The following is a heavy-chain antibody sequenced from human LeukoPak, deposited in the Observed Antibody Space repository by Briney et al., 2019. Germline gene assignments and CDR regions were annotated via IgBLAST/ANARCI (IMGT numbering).Heavy chain of an antibody. J-gene: IGHJ6*02. D-gene: IGHD2-2*01. V-gene: IGHV3-30*18. CDR1: GFTFSSYG. Sequence: GRSLRLSCAASGFTFSSYGMHWVRQAPGKGVEWVAVISYDGSNKYYADSVKGRFTISRDNSKNTLYLQMNSLRAEDTAVYYCAKEYCSSTSCLSYYYYYYGMDVWGQGTTVTVSS. CDR3: AKEYCSSTSCLSYYYYYYGMDV. CDR2: ISYDGSNK.